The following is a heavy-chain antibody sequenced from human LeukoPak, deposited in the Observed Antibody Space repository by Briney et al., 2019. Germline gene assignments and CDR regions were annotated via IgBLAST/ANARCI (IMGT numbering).Heavy chain of an antibody. V-gene: IGHV1-69*05. Sequence: SVKVSCKASGGTFSSYAISWVRQAPGQGLEWMGGIIPIFGTANYAQKFQGRVTITTDESTSTAYMELSSLRSEDTAVYYCARVVATSRMIAAAGTWRYYFDYWGQGTLVTVSS. CDR2: IIPIFGTA. J-gene: IGHJ4*02. CDR1: GGTFSSYA. CDR3: ARVVATSRMIAAAGTWRYYFDY. D-gene: IGHD6-13*01.